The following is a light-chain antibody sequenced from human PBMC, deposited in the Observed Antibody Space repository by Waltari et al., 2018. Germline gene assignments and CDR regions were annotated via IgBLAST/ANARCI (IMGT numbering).Light chain of an antibody. V-gene: IGKV3-11*01. CDR3: QQRSSWTPHT. Sequence: EIVFTQSPPTLSLSPGEPATLSSRASQSVGTYLAWYQQTPGQAPRLLIYDATNRATGIPDRFRGSGSGTDFTLTIDSLEPEDFALYYCQQRSSWTPHTFGQGARLEIK. CDR2: DAT. CDR1: QSVGTY. J-gene: IGKJ2*01.